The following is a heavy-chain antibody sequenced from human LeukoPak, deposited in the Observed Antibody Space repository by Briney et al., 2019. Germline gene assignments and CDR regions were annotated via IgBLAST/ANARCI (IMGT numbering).Heavy chain of an antibody. V-gene: IGHV3-20*04. J-gene: IGHJ4*02. CDR1: GFTFDDYG. CDR3: AKDLYPIVVVIAASCFDY. CDR2: INWNGGST. D-gene: IGHD2-15*01. Sequence: GGSLRLSCAASGFTFDDYGMSWVRQAPGKGLEWVSGINWNGGSTGYADSVKGRFTISRDNSKNTLYLQMNSLRAEDTAVYYCAKDLYPIVVVIAASCFDYWGQGTLVTVSS.